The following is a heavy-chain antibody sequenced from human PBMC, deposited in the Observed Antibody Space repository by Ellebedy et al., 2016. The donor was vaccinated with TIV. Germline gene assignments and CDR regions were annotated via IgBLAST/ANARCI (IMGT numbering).Heavy chain of an antibody. CDR3: ARRDTAGDY. Sequence: ASVKVSCKASGYTFTSYGISWVRQAPGQGLEWMGGIIPIFGTANYAQKFQGRVTMTRDTSTSTVYMELSSLRSEDTAVYYCARRDTAGDYWGQGTLVTVSS. D-gene: IGHD5-18*01. J-gene: IGHJ4*02. CDR1: GYTFTSYG. V-gene: IGHV1-69*05. CDR2: IIPIFGTA.